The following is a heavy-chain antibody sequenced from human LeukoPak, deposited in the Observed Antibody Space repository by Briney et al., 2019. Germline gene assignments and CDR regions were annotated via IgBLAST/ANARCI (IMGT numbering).Heavy chain of an antibody. CDR3: ARVWRCSGDNCYGGLGY. CDR2: ISFDGSTK. V-gene: IGHV3-30*04. J-gene: IGHJ4*02. Sequence: GGSLRLSCAASGFTFSSYAMHWVRQAPGKGLEWVAVISFDGSTKFYADSVKGRFTISRDNSKNTLYLQMNGLRAGDTAVYYCARVWRCSGDNCYGGLGYWGQGTLVTVSS. D-gene: IGHD2-15*01. CDR1: GFTFSSYA.